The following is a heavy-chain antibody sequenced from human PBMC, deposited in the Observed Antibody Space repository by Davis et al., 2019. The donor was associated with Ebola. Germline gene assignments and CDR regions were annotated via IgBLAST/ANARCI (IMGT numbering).Heavy chain of an antibody. CDR3: ARVRGEGYSSSWYPPLNWFDP. CDR1: GGSFSGYY. V-gene: IGHV4-34*01. J-gene: IGHJ5*02. Sequence: SETLSLTCAVYGGSFSGYYWSWIRQPPGKGLEWIGDINHSGSTNYNPSLKSRVTISVDTSKNQFSLKLSSVTAADTAVYYCARVRGEGYSSSWYPPLNWFDPWGQGTLVTVSS. CDR2: INHSGST. D-gene: IGHD6-13*01.